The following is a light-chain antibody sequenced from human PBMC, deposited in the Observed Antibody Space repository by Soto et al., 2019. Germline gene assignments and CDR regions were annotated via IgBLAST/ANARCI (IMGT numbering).Light chain of an antibody. J-gene: IGLJ2*01. CDR2: GDS. Sequence: QSVLTQPPSVSGAPGQRVTISCTGSSSNIGAGYGVHWYIQLPGTAPKLLVYGDSNRPSGVPDRFSGSKSDTSASLAITGLQAEDEADYYCQSYDSSLSGVIFGGGTKLPVL. CDR1: SSNIGAGYG. V-gene: IGLV1-40*01. CDR3: QSYDSSLSGVI.